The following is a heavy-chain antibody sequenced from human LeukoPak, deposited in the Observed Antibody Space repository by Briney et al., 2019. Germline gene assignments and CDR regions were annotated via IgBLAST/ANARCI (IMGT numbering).Heavy chain of an antibody. CDR1: GFTFDDYA. J-gene: IGHJ3*02. CDR2: ISWNSGSI. V-gene: IGHV3-9*01. Sequence: PGGSLRLSCAASGFTFDDYAMHWVRQAPGKGLEWVSGISWNSGSIGYADSVKGRFTISRDNAKNSLYLQMNSLRAEDTALYYCAKASAGYDFWSGYYGGAFDIWGQGTMVTVSS. CDR3: AKASAGYDFWSGYYGGAFDI. D-gene: IGHD3-3*01.